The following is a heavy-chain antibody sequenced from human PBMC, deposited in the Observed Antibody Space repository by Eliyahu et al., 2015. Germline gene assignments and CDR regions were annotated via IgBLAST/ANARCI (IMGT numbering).Heavy chain of an antibody. V-gene: IGHV1-69*06. J-gene: IGHJ4*02. D-gene: IGHD6-13*01. CDR1: GGTFSSYA. Sequence: QVQLVQSGAEVKKPGSXVKVSXXASGGTFSSYAXSWVRQAPGQGLEWMGGIIPIFGTANYAQKFQGRVTITADKSTSTAYMELSSLRSEDTAVYYCARDSDTAAAGTIGYWGQGTLVTVSS. CDR3: ARDSDTAAAGTIGY. CDR2: IIPIFGTA.